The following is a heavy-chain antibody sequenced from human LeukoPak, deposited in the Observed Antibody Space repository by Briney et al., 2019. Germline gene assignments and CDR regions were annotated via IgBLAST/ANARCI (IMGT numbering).Heavy chain of an antibody. CDR2: IYYSGST. CDR3: ARDWGTYFDY. V-gene: IGHV4-31*03. Sequence: SETLSLTCNVSGGSISSGGSRWSWIRQHPGKGLEWIGYIYYSGSTYYNPSLESRLTMSVDTSKNQFSLHLTSVTAADTAVYYCARDWGTYFDYWGQGNLVTVSS. D-gene: IGHD7-27*01. CDR1: GGSISSGGSR. J-gene: IGHJ4*02.